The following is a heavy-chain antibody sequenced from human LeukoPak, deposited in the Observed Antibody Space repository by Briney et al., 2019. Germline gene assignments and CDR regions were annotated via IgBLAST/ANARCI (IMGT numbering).Heavy chain of an antibody. D-gene: IGHD2-15*01. CDR1: GFTFSSYG. Sequence: PGGSLRLSCAASGFTFSSYGLHWVRQAPDKGLEWVAFIRYDGSSKYYADSMKGRFTISRDNSKNTLYLQMNSLRTEDTAVYYCAKDIANWGQGTLVTVSS. V-gene: IGHV3-30*02. CDR2: IRYDGSSK. J-gene: IGHJ4*02. CDR3: AKDIAN.